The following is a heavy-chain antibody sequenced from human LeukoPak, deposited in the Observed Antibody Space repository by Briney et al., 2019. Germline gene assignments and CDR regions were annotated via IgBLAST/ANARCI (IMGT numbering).Heavy chain of an antibody. CDR3: GRDLNGVTDP. CDR2: IYSSGNT. V-gene: IGHV4-61*02. CDR1: GGSISSGIYY. D-gene: IGHD3-10*01. J-gene: IGHJ5*02. Sequence: SQTLSLTCTVSGGSISSGIYYWSWIRQPACKGLEWIGRIYSSGNTNYNPSLKSRVTISVDTSKNQFSLKLSSATAADTAMYYCGRDLNGVTDPWRQGTLVSVSS.